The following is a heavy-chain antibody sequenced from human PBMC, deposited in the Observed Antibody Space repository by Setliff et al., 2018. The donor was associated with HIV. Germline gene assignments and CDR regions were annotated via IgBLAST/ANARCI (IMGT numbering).Heavy chain of an antibody. Sequence: GGSLRLSCAASGFTFTISWMNWVRQAPGKGLEWVANVNPDGSNRDYVDSVKGRFTISRDNAKNSLYLQMNSLRAEDTAVYYCARDRAYASFDYWGQGALVTVS. J-gene: IGHJ4*02. CDR3: ARDRAYASFDY. CDR2: VNPDGSNR. CDR1: GFTFTISW. D-gene: IGHD3-16*01. V-gene: IGHV3-7*03.